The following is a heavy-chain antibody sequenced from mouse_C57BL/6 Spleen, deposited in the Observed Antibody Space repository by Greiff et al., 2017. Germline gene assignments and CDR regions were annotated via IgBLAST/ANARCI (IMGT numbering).Heavy chain of an antibody. CDR2: IWSGGST. CDR1: GFSLTSYG. V-gene: IGHV2-2*01. CDR3: ARKYYGSSPYAMDY. Sequence: QVQLKQSGPGLVQPSQSLSITCTVSGFSLTSYGVHWVRQSPGKGLEWLGVIWSGGSTAYYAAFISILSTSKDNSKSQFFFKMSSLHADDTAIYYCARKYYGSSPYAMDYWGQGTSVTVSS. D-gene: IGHD1-1*01. J-gene: IGHJ4*01.